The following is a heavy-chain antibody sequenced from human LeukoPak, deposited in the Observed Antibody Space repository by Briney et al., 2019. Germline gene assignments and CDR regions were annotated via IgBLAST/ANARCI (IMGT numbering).Heavy chain of an antibody. Sequence: SETLSLTCTVSGGSISSYYWSWIRQPAGKGLEWIGRIYTSGSTNYNPSLKSRVTMSVDTSKNQFSLKLSSVTAADTAVYYCARELKQQLPRGVWYFDLWGRGTLVTVSS. CDR2: IYTSGST. D-gene: IGHD6-13*01. CDR3: ARELKQQLPRGVWYFDL. V-gene: IGHV4-4*07. J-gene: IGHJ2*01. CDR1: GGSISSYY.